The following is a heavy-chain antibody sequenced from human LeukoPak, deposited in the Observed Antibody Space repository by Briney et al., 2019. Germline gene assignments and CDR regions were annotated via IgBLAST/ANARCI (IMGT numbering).Heavy chain of an antibody. CDR1: GYTFTSYA. J-gene: IGHJ4*02. D-gene: IGHD2-8*01. CDR3: ARESLYCTNGVCYLVLDY. V-gene: IGHV1-3*02. Sequence: ASVTVSCKASGYTFTSYAMHWVRQAPGQRLEWMGWSNAGNGNTKYSQEFQGRVTITRDTSASTAYMELSSLRSEDMAVYYCARESLYCTNGVCYLVLDYWGQGTLVTVSS. CDR2: SNAGNGNT.